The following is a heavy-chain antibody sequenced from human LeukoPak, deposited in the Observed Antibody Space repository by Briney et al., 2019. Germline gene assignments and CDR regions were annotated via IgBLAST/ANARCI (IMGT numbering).Heavy chain of an antibody. CDR2: IKQAGSEK. J-gene: IGHJ4*02. Sequence: GGSLRLSCAASGFTFSNYWMSWVRQAPGKGLEWVANIKQAGSEKYYLDSLEGRFTISRDNAKNSLYLQMNSLRAEDTAVYYCAQTVDTAMGYYFDYWGQGTLVTVSS. V-gene: IGHV3-7*01. D-gene: IGHD5-18*01. CDR1: GFTFSNYW. CDR3: AQTVDTAMGYYFDY.